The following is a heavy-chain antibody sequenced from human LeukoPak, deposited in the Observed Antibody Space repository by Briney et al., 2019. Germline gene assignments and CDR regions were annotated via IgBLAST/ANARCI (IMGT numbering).Heavy chain of an antibody. CDR1: GFPFAASS. Sequence: GGSLRLSCAGSGFPFAASSVHWVRQAPGKGLEWASSISSGDGGYIYYADSVRGRFTISRDNAEDSVYLQMKSLRAEDTAVYYCARGNAPLPFDYWGQGTPVTVSS. CDR2: ISSGDGGYI. CDR3: ARGNAPLPFDY. V-gene: IGHV3-21*01. J-gene: IGHJ4*02. D-gene: IGHD2-2*01.